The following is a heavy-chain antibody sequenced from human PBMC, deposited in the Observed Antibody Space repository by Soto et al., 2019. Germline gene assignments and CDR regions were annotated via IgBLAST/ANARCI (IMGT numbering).Heavy chain of an antibody. J-gene: IGHJ4*02. Sequence: QLQLQESGPGLVKPSETLSLTCTVSGGSISSSSYYWGWIRQPPGKGLEWIGSIYYSGSTYYNPSLKSRVTISVDTSKNQFSLKLSSVTAADTAVYYCARRGRTVTTYGPFDYWGQGTLVTVSS. CDR1: GGSISSSSYY. CDR3: ARRGRTVTTYGPFDY. CDR2: IYYSGST. V-gene: IGHV4-39*01. D-gene: IGHD4-17*01.